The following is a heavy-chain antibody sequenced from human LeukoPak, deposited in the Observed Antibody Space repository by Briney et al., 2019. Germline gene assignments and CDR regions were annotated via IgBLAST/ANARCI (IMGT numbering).Heavy chain of an antibody. CDR3: AKESGQYDY. CDR1: GFTFSDYY. J-gene: IGHJ4*02. D-gene: IGHD3-3*01. Sequence: GGSLRLSCTASGFTFSDYYMSWIRQAPGKGLEWISYISGSGTIIYYADSVKGRFTISRDNSKNTLYVQMHSLRADDTAVYYCAKESGQYDYWGQGTPVTVSS. CDR2: ISGSGTII. V-gene: IGHV3-11*01.